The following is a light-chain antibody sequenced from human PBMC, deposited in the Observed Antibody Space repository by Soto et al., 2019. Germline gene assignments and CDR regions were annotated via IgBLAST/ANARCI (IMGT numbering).Light chain of an antibody. CDR1: QSISSW. J-gene: IGKJ1*01. CDR2: AAS. CDR3: QQSYNSPQT. V-gene: IGKV1-39*01. Sequence: DIQMTQSPSTLSASVGDRVTITCRASQSISSWLAWYQQKPGKAPKLLIYAASNLQSGVPSRFSGSGSGTDFTLTISSLQPEDFATYSCQQSYNSPQTFGQGTKVDNK.